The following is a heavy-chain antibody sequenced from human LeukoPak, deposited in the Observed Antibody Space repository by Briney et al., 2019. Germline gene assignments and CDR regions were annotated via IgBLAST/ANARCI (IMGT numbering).Heavy chain of an antibody. CDR2: INPNSGGT. D-gene: IGHD4-17*01. J-gene: IGHJ4*02. CDR3: ARDWADYGEFFDY. Sequence: ASVKVSCKASGGTFSSYAFSWVRQAPGQGLEWMGWINPNSGGTNYAQKFQGRVTMTRDTSISTAYMELSRLRSDDTAVYYCARDWADYGEFFDYWGQGTLVTVSS. V-gene: IGHV1-2*02. CDR1: GGTFSSYA.